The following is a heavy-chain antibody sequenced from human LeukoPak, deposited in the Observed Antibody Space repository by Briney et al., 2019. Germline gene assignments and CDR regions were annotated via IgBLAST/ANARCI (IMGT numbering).Heavy chain of an antibody. J-gene: IGHJ4*02. D-gene: IGHD1-26*01. CDR3: ARLPDDEIVGATRFDY. CDR2: ISAYNGNT. Sequence: ASVKVSCKASGYTFTSYGISWVRQAPGQGLEWMGWISAYNGNTNYAQKLQGRVTMTTDTSTSTAYMELRSLRSDDTAVYYCARLPDDEIVGATRFDYWGQGTLVTVSS. CDR1: GYTFTSYG. V-gene: IGHV1-18*01.